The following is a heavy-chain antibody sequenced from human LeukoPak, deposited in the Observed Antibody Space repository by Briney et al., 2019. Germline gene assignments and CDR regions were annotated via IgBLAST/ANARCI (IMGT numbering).Heavy chain of an antibody. J-gene: IGHJ4*02. CDR2: ISGSGGST. V-gene: IGHV3-23*01. CDR3: AKDWGGIAAAGTYDY. Sequence: GGSLRLSCAASGFTFSSYAMSWVRQAPGKGLEWVSAISGSGGSTCYADSVKGRFTISRDNSKNTLYLQMNSLRAEDTAVYYCAKDWGGIAAAGTYDYWGQGTLVTVSS. D-gene: IGHD6-13*01. CDR1: GFTFSSYA.